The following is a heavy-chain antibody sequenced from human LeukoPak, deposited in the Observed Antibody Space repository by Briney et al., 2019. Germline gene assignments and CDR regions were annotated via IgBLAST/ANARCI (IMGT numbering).Heavy chain of an antibody. CDR3: ASALWFGELGFDP. CDR2: IYYSGST. D-gene: IGHD3-10*01. J-gene: IGHJ5*02. Sequence: SETLSLTCTVSGGSMSSYYWSWLRQPPGKGLEGIGYIYYSGSTNYNPSLKSRVTISVDTSKNQFSLKLSSVTAADTAVYYCASALWFGELGFDPRGQGTLVTVSS. CDR1: GGSMSSYY. V-gene: IGHV4-59*08.